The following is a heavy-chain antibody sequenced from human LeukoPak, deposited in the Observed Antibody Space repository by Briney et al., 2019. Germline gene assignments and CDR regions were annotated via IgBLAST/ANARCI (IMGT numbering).Heavy chain of an antibody. CDR2: ISYDGSNK. CDR1: GFTLSSYA. J-gene: IGHJ5*02. D-gene: IGHD1-26*01. Sequence: GGSLRLSCAASGFTLSSYAMHWVRQAPGKGLEWVAVISYDGSNKYYADSVKGRFTISRDNSKNTLYLQMNSLRAEDTAVYYCARDQDGEVGAPLFDPWGQGTLVTVSS. V-gene: IGHV3-30-3*01. CDR3: ARDQDGEVGAPLFDP.